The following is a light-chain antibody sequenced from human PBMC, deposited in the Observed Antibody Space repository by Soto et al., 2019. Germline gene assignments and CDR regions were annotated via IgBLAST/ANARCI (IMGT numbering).Light chain of an antibody. Sequence: QSALTQPASVSGSHGQSITISCTGTSSDVGSYNLVSWYQQHPGKAPKLMIYEGSKRPSGVSNRFSGSKSGNTASLTISGLQAEDEADYYCCSYAGSSTLYVVFGGGTKLTVL. CDR2: EGS. CDR1: SSDVGSYNL. J-gene: IGLJ2*01. CDR3: CSYAGSSTLYVV. V-gene: IGLV2-23*01.